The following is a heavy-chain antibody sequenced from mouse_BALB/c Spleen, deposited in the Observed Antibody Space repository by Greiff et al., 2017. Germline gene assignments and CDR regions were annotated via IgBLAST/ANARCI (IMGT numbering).Heavy chain of an antibody. CDR3: ARRDYRYDAMDY. CDR1: GYTFTSYW. D-gene: IGHD2-14*01. CDR2: IYPGSGST. J-gene: IGHJ4*01. V-gene: IGHV1S22*01. Sequence: LKQPGSELVRPGASVKLSCKASGYTFTSYWMHWVKQRHGQGLEWIGNIYPGSGSTNYDEKFKSKGTLTVDNSSSTAYMELRSLTSEDSAVYYCARRDYRYDAMDYWGQGTSVTVSS.